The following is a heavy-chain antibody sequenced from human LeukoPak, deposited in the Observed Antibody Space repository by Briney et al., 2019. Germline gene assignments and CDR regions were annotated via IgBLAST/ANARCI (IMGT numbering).Heavy chain of an antibody. CDR2: VSGGST. Sequence: GGSLRLSCAASGFTFSSYVMTWVRQAPGKGLEWVSVVSGGSTFYADSVKGRFTISRDNSKNTLYLQMNSLRAEDTAVYYCAKRAVAEYYFDYWGQGTLDTVSS. D-gene: IGHD6-19*01. CDR3: AKRAVAEYYFDY. V-gene: IGHV3-23*01. CDR1: GFTFSSYV. J-gene: IGHJ4*02.